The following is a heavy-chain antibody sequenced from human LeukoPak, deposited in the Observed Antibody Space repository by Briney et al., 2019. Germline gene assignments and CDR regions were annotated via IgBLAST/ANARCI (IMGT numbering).Heavy chain of an antibody. CDR1: GFTFSTFN. J-gene: IGHJ4*02. CDR3: HYYDSSGYYYFDY. CDR2: ISSSSSYI. V-gene: IGHV3-21*01. Sequence: PGGSLRLSCAASGFTFSTFNMNWVRQAPGKGLEWVSSISSSSSYIYYADSVKGRFTISRDNAKNSLYLQMNSLRAEDTAVYYCHYYDSSGYYYFDYWGQGTLVTVSS. D-gene: IGHD3-22*01.